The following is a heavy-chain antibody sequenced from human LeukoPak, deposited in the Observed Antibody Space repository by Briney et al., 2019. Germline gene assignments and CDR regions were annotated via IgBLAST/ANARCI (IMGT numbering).Heavy chain of an antibody. CDR3: ARDLAPWGAFDI. V-gene: IGHV1-2*02. CDR2: INCYSGET. D-gene: IGHD1-26*01. CDR1: GYSFTGYQ. J-gene: IGHJ3*02. Sequence: ASVKVSCKASGYSFTGYQIHWVRQAPGQGLEWMGWINCYSGETNYAQNFQGRITMARDTSISTAYMELSRLRSDDTAVYYCARDLAPWGAFDIWGQGTMVTVSS.